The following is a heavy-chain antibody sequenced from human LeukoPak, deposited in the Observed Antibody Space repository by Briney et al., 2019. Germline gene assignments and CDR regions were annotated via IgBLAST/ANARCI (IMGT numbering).Heavy chain of an antibody. CDR1: GGSIHSY. V-gene: IGHV4-4*07. CDR2: ISGSGTI. J-gene: IGHJ3*02. CDR3: ARLSASGDYPVDAFDI. Sequence: SETLSLTCTVSGGSIHSYWSWIRQPAGKGLEWIGRISGSGTISYNPALQSRLTISIDTSKNQFSLKLMSVTAADTAVYYCARLSASGDYPVDAFDIWGQGTMVTVSS. D-gene: IGHD4-17*01.